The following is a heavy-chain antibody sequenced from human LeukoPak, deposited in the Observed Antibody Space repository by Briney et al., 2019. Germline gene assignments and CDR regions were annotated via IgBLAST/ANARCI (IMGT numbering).Heavy chain of an antibody. J-gene: IGHJ3*01. Sequence: SQTLSLTCAIPGDSVSSNSAAWNWIRQSPSRGLEWLGRTYYRSKWYNDYAVSVKSRITINPDTSKNQFSLQLNSVTPEDTAVYYCVLVSAATDAFDVWGQGTMVTVSS. CDR1: GDSVSSNSAA. V-gene: IGHV6-1*01. CDR3: VLVSAATDAFDV. D-gene: IGHD2-15*01. CDR2: TYYRSKWYN.